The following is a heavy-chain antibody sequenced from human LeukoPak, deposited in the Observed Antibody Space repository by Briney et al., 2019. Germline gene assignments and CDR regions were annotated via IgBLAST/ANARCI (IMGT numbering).Heavy chain of an antibody. V-gene: IGHV3-21*01. Sequence: GGSLRLSCAASGFTFSSCSMNWVRQAPGKGLEWVSSISSSSSYIYYADSVKGRFTISRDNAKNSLYLQMNSLRAEDTAVYYCAREVLSAGSYYFDYWGQGTLVTVSS. CDR3: AREVLSAGSYYFDY. CDR1: GFTFSSCS. CDR2: ISSSSSYI. J-gene: IGHJ4*02. D-gene: IGHD1-26*01.